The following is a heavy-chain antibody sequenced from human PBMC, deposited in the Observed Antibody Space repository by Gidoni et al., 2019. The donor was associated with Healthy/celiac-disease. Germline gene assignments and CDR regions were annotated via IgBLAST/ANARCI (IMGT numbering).Heavy chain of an antibody. CDR3: ATQRRLRFLEWLPPEEFDP. Sequence: QVQLVQSGAEVKKPGASVKVSCKASGYTFTSYDINWVRQATGQGLEWMGWMNPNSGNTGYAQKFQGRVTMTRNTSISTAYIELSSLRSEDTAVYYCATQRRLRFLEWLPPEEFDPWGQGTLVTVSS. V-gene: IGHV1-8*01. J-gene: IGHJ5*02. CDR1: GYTFTSYD. CDR2: MNPNSGNT. D-gene: IGHD3-3*01.